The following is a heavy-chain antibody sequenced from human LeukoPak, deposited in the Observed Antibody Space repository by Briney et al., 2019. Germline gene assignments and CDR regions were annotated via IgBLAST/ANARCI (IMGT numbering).Heavy chain of an antibody. CDR2: IYYSGST. V-gene: IGHV4-39*07. CDR3: ARDQGYYDFWSGYFDRRDYYYYMDV. D-gene: IGHD3-3*01. J-gene: IGHJ6*03. Sequence: WVRQAPGKGLEWIGSIYYSGSTYYNPSLKSRVTISVDTSKNQFSLKLSSVTAADTAVYYCARDQGYYDFWSGYFDRRDYYYYMDVWGKGTTVTVSS.